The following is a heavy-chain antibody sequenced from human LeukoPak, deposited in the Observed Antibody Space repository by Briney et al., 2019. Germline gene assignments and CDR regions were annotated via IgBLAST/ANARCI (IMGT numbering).Heavy chain of an antibody. CDR1: GRTFSSYA. CDR3: ARDGLGYDFWSGQTLSEDTDY. J-gene: IGHJ4*02. CDR2: NIPYFGTA. V-gene: IGHV1-69*01. D-gene: IGHD3-3*01. Sequence: SAKALSKASGRTFSSYAIRWVRQAPGQGLEWMGGNIPYFGTANYAQKFQGRVTITADESTSTAYMELSSLRSEDTAVYYCARDGLGYDFWSGQTLSEDTDYWGQGTLVTVSS.